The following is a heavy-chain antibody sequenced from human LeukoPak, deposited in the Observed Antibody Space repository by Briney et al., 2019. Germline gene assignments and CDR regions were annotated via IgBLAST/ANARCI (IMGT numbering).Heavy chain of an antibody. Sequence: SETLSLTCAVYGGSFSGYYWSWIRQPPGKGLEWIGEIKHSGSTNYNPSLKSRVTISVDTSKNQFSLKLSSVPAADTAVYYCASIGYCSSTSCYDYWGQGTLVTVSS. CDR2: IKHSGST. D-gene: IGHD2-2*01. CDR3: ASIGYCSSTSCYDY. J-gene: IGHJ4*02. V-gene: IGHV4-34*01. CDR1: GGSFSGYY.